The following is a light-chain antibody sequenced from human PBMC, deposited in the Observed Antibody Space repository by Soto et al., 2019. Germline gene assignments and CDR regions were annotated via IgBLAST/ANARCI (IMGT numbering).Light chain of an antibody. CDR2: EVS. CDR3: CSYTSSRDYV. V-gene: IGLV2-14*01. J-gene: IGLJ1*01. CDR1: SRYVGGYNS. Sequence: QSVMTQPASVSGSPGQSITISFTGTSRYVGGYNSVSWYQQHPGKAPKLMIYEVSNRPSGVSIRFSGSKSGNTASLTISGLQAEDEADYYCCSYTSSRDYVFGTGTKVTV.